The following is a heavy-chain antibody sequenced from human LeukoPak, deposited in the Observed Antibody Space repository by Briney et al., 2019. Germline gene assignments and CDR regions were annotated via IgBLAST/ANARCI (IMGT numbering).Heavy chain of an antibody. V-gene: IGHV1-3*01. CDR3: ARDLGSYSGSYYMYNWFDP. CDR1: GYTFTGYY. Sequence: GASVKVSCKASGYTFTGYYVHWVRQAPGQRLEWMGWINAGNGNTKYSRKFQGRVTITRDTSASTAYMELSSLRSEDTAVYYCARDLGSYSGSYYMYNWFDPWGQGTLVTVSS. CDR2: INAGNGNT. D-gene: IGHD1-26*01. J-gene: IGHJ5*02.